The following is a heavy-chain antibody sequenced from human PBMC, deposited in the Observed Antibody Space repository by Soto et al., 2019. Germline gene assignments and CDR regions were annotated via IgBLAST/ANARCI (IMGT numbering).Heavy chain of an antibody. CDR3: ATPRDGYTAFDY. CDR1: GFTFRRYA. D-gene: IGHD5-12*01. J-gene: IGHJ4*02. Sequence: GGSLRLSCSASGFTFRRYAMSWVRQAPGKGLEWVSAVSSSGGNTYYADSVKGRFTISRDNSKNTLYLQMNSLRAEDTALYYCATPRDGYTAFDYWGRGTRVTVSS. CDR2: VSSSGGNT. V-gene: IGHV3-23*01.